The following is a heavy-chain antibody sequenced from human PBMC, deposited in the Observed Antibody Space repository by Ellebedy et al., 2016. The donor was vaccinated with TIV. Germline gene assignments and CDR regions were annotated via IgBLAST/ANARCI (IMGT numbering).Heavy chain of an antibody. CDR3: ARVHNGISGGDY. D-gene: IGHD4-23*01. J-gene: IGHJ4*02. CDR1: GFTFSSYA. V-gene: IGHV3-48*02. Sequence: GESLKISCAASGFTFSSYAMTWVRQAPGKGLEWISYITDTSITIYYADSVKGRFSISRDNAKNSLYLQMNSLTDEDTAVYYCARVHNGISGGDYWGQGTLVTVSS. CDR2: ITDTSITI.